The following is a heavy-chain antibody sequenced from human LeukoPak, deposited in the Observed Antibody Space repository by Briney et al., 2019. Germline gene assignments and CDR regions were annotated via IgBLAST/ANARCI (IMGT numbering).Heavy chain of an antibody. CDR1: GFTFSDYY. D-gene: IGHD3-22*01. Sequence: GGSLRLSCAASGFTFSDYYMSWIRQAPGKGLEWVSYISSSSSYTNYADSVKGRFTISRDNAKNSLYLQMNSLRAEDTAVYYCARDYFDSSGYYHAPDIDYWGQGTLVTVSS. CDR3: ARDYFDSSGYYHAPDIDY. V-gene: IGHV3-11*05. CDR2: ISSSSSYT. J-gene: IGHJ4*02.